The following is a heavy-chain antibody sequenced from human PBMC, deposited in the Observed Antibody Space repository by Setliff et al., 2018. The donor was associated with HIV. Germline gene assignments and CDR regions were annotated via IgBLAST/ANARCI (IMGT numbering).Heavy chain of an antibody. Sequence: GASVKVSCKASGYSFTNYAMHWVRQAPGQRLEWMRWINVGNDNTKYSQTLQGRVTIARDTSASTAYMELSSLRSEDTAVYYCARGHSSSAYDAYDIWGQGTMVTVSS. J-gene: IGHJ3*02. D-gene: IGHD6-6*01. CDR1: GYSFTNYA. CDR3: ARGHSSSAYDAYDI. CDR2: INVGNDNT. V-gene: IGHV1-3*01.